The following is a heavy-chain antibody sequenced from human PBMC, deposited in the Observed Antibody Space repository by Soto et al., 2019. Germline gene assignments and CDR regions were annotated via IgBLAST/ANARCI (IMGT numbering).Heavy chain of an antibody. CDR1: GFTFSSYS. Sequence: EVQLVESGGGLVKPGGSLRLSCAASGFTFSSYSMTWVRQAPGKGLEWVSSISSSSSYIYYADSVKGRFTISRDNAKNSLYLQMNSLRAEDTAVYYCARGSSYYGSGSYYREDFDYWGQGTLVTVSS. D-gene: IGHD3-10*01. V-gene: IGHV3-21*01. CDR3: ARGSSYYGSGSYYREDFDY. J-gene: IGHJ4*02. CDR2: ISSSSSYI.